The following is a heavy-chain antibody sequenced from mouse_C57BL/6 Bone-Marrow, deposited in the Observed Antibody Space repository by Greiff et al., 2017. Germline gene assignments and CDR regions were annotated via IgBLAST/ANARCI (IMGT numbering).Heavy chain of an antibody. J-gene: IGHJ3*01. CDR3: ATGCNDAWFAY. V-gene: IGHV1-7*01. CDR2: INPSSGYT. Sequence: VQLQQSGAELAKPGASVKLSCKASGYTFISYWMHWVKQRPGQGLEWIGYINPSSGYTKYNQKFKDKATLTADKSSRAAYMQLSSLTYEDSAVYYCATGCNDAWFAYWGQGTLVTVSA. D-gene: IGHD2-1*01. CDR1: GYTFISYW.